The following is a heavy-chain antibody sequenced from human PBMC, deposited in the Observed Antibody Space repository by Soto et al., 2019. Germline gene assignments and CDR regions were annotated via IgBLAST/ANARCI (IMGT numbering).Heavy chain of an antibody. CDR2: IYHSGST. Sequence: QLQLQESGAGLVKPSQTLSLTCAVSGGSISSGGYSWSWIRQPPGKGLECIGYIYHSGSTYYNPSLKSRVTISVGRSKNQFSLKQSSVTAADTAVYYCARAITTVTTFDYWGQGTLVTVSS. J-gene: IGHJ4*02. CDR1: GGSISSGGYS. D-gene: IGHD4-17*01. CDR3: ARAITTVTTFDY. V-gene: IGHV4-30-2*01.